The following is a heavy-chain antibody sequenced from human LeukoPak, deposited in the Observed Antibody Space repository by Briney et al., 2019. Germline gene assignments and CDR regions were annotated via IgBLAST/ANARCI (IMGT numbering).Heavy chain of an antibody. J-gene: IGHJ6*02. CDR2: TYYRSKWYN. V-gene: IGHV6-1*01. CDR1: GDSVSSNSAA. CDR3: ASADENHYYYGMDV. Sequence: SQTLSLTCAISGDSVSSNSAAWNWIRQSPSRGLEWLGRTYYRSKWYNDYAVSVKSRITINLDTSKNQFSLQLNSVTPEDTAVYYCASADENHYYYGMDVWGQGTTVTVSS.